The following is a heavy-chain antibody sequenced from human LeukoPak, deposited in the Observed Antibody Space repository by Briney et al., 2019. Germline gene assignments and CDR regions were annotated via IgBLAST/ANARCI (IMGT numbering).Heavy chain of an antibody. J-gene: IGHJ4*02. CDR2: INHSGST. CDR1: GGSFSGYY. D-gene: IGHD2-2*01. Sequence: PSETLSLTCAVYGGSFSGYYWSWIRQPPGKGLEWIGEINHSGSTNYNPSLKSRVTISVDTSTNQLSLKLSSATAADTAVYYCARGHLGYCSSTSCYGYYFDDWGQGTLVTVSS. V-gene: IGHV4-34*01. CDR3: ARGHLGYCSSTSCYGYYFDD.